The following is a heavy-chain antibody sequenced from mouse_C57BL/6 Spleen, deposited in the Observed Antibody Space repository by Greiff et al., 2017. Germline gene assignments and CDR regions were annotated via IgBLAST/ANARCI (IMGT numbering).Heavy chain of an antibody. CDR3: ARGATVVEYFDY. Sequence: VQLQQPGAELVKPGASVKMSCKASGYTFTSYWITWVKQRPGQGLEWIGDIYPGSGSTNYNEKFKSKATLTVDTSSSTAYMQLSSLTSEDSAVYYCARGATVVEYFDYWGQGTTLTVSS. D-gene: IGHD1-1*01. CDR1: GYTFTSYW. J-gene: IGHJ2*01. V-gene: IGHV1-55*01. CDR2: IYPGSGST.